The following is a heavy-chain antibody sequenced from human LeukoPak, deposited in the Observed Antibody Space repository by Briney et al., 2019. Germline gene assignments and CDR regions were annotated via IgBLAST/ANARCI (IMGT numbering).Heavy chain of an antibody. D-gene: IGHD3-22*01. CDR1: GGTFSSYA. J-gene: IGHJ4*02. CDR2: IIPIFGTA. V-gene: IGHV1-69*13. CDR3: AKDSYDTGGHHCPDY. Sequence: ASVKVSFKASGGTFSSYAISWVRQAPGQGLEWMGGIIPIFGTANYAQKFQGRVTITADESTSTAYMELSSLRSEDTAVYYCAKDSYDTGGHHCPDYWGQGTLVTVSS.